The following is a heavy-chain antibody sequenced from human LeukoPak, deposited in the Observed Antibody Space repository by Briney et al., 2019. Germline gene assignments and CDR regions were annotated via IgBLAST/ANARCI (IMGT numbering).Heavy chain of an antibody. CDR3: AKDIMVMYSSGGGMDV. Sequence: GRSLRLSCAASGFTFYDYAMHWVRQAPGKGLEWGSGISWNSGSIVYADSVKGRFTISRDNAKNSLYLQMNSLRAEDTALYYCAKDIMVMYSSGGGMDVWGQGTTVTVSS. CDR2: ISWNSGSI. V-gene: IGHV3-9*01. D-gene: IGHD6-19*01. CDR1: GFTFYDYA. J-gene: IGHJ6*02.